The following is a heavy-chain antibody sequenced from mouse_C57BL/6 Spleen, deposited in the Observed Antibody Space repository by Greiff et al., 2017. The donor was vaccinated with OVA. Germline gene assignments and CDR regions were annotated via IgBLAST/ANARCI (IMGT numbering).Heavy chain of an antibody. CDR2: IHPNSGST. V-gene: IGHV1-64*01. Sequence: QVQLKQPGAELVQPGASVKLSCKASGYTFTSYWMHWVKQRPGQGLEWIGMIHPNSGSTNYNEKFKSKATLTVDKSSSTAYMQLSSLTSEDSAVYYCARGTYGSSSGAMDYWGQGTSVTVSS. CDR1: GYTFTSYW. J-gene: IGHJ4*01. D-gene: IGHD1-1*01. CDR3: ARGTYGSSSGAMDY.